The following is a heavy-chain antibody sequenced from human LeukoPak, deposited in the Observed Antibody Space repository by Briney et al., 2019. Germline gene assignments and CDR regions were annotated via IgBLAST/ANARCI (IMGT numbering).Heavy chain of an antibody. Sequence: GGTLRFSGVASAFTFSASWRAWLRQAPGKGLERGANTNEGGSETAEVDSGRGRFTISRDNARNSLYLHMSSLRDDDTAVYYCTRDRGSQQFDYWGQGNLVPVSS. CDR1: AFTFSASW. D-gene: IGHD3-10*01. J-gene: IGHJ4*02. V-gene: IGHV3-7*01. CDR2: TNEGGSET. CDR3: TRDRGSQQFDY.